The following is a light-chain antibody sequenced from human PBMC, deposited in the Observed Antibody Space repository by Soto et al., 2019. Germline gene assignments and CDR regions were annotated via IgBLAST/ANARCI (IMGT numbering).Light chain of an antibody. J-gene: IGKJ4*01. CDR2: GAS. Sequence: EIVLTQSPGTLSLSPGERATLSCRASQSVSSSYLAWYQQKPGQAPRLLIYGASSRATGIPDRFSGSGSGTEFTLTISRLEPEDFAVYYCQKYGSLSLTFGGVTKVEIK. CDR1: QSVSSSY. CDR3: QKYGSLSLT. V-gene: IGKV3-20*01.